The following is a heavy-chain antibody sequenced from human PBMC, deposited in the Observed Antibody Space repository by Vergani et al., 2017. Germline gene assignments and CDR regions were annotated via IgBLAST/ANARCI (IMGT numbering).Heavy chain of an antibody. CDR2: IYYSGST. CDR1: GGSISSYY. Sequence: QVQLQESGPGLVKPSETLSLTCTVSGGSISSYYWSWIRQPAGKGLEWIGSIYYSGSTYYNPSLKSRVTISVDTSKNQFSLKLSSVTAADTAVYYCARQGIAVAGTVFHFDYWGQGTLVTVSS. D-gene: IGHD6-19*01. J-gene: IGHJ4*02. V-gene: IGHV4-59*05. CDR3: ARQGIAVAGTVFHFDY.